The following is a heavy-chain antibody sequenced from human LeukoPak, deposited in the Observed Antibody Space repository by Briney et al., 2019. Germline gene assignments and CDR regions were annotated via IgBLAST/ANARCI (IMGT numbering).Heavy chain of an antibody. CDR3: ARLFHPALSGNYPFDY. Sequence: PSETLSLTCTVSGGSINSNSYYWGWIRQPPGKGLEWIAYIYYSGSTSYNPSLKSRVTISVDTSKDQFSLKLNSVTAADTAMYYCARLFHPALSGNYPFDYWGRGTLVTVSS. D-gene: IGHD1-26*01. CDR1: GGSINSNSYY. J-gene: IGHJ4*02. CDR2: IYYSGST. V-gene: IGHV4-61*05.